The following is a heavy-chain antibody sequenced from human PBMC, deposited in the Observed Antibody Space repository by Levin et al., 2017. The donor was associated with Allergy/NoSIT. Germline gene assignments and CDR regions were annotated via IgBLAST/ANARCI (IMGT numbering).Heavy chain of an antibody. Sequence: LTCAASGFPFSSFWMSLFRQSPGKGLEWVANIKQDGSEKYYVDSVKGRFTISRDNAKNSLYLQMNSLRAEDTAVYYCARESPYYDIVTGYSIIGPSDYWGQGTLVTVSS. CDR2: IKQDGSEK. D-gene: IGHD3-9*01. CDR3: ARESPYYDIVTGYSIIGPSDY. J-gene: IGHJ4*02. V-gene: IGHV3-7*04. CDR1: GFPFSSFW.